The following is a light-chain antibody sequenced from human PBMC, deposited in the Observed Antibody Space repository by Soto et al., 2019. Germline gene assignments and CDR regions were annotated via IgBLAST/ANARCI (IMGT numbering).Light chain of an antibody. CDR3: AGWDGSLKGFV. CDR2: TAG. J-gene: IGLJ1*01. V-gene: IGLV1-44*01. Sequence: QSVLTQPLSASASPGQRVTISCSGGSSNIGSNTVAWYQHLPGTAPPRLIFTAGQRPSGVPGRFSGSKSGTSASLAISGLQSEDEAEYFCAGWDGSLKGFVFGTGTKLTVL. CDR1: SSNIGSNT.